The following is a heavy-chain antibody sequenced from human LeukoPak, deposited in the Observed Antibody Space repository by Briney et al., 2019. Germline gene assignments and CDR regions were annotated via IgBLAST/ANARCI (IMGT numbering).Heavy chain of an antibody. V-gene: IGHV1-2*02. D-gene: IGHD5-18*01. CDR3: ARDRSYGYYYYYYMDV. CDR1: GYTFTGYY. CDR2: INPNSGGT. J-gene: IGHJ6*03. Sequence: ASVKVSCKASGYTFTGYYMHWVRRAPGQGLEWMGWINPNSGGTNYAQKFQGRVTMTRDTSISTAYMELSRLRSDDTAVYYCARDRSYGYYYYYYMDVWGKGTTVTISS.